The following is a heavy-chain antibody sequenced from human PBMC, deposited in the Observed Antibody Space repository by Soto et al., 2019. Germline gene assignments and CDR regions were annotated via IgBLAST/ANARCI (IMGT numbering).Heavy chain of an antibody. V-gene: IGHV3-74*01. Sequence: GGSLRLSCAASGFTFSNYWMHWVRQAPGKGLVWVSLINSDGSSTNYADSVKGRFTISRDNAKNTLYLQMNSLRVEDTAVYYCARDYYDSSGFNPIMPFDYWGQGTLVTVSS. D-gene: IGHD3-22*01. J-gene: IGHJ4*02. CDR3: ARDYYDSSGFNPIMPFDY. CDR2: INSDGSST. CDR1: GFTFSNYW.